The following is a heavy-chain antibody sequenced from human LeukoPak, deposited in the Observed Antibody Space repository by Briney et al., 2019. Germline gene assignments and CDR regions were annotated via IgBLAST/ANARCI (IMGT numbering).Heavy chain of an antibody. CDR1: GFTFSTYG. CDR3: AKDPIDWGTIYFDY. V-gene: IGHV3-30*02. J-gene: IGHJ4*02. Sequence: GGSLRLSCAASGFTFSTYGMHWVRQAPGKGLEWVAFIRYDGSNKHYADSVKGRFTISRDNSKNTLYLQMSSLRAEDTAVYYCAKDPIDWGTIYFDYWGQGTLVTVSS. D-gene: IGHD3-9*01. CDR2: IRYDGSNK.